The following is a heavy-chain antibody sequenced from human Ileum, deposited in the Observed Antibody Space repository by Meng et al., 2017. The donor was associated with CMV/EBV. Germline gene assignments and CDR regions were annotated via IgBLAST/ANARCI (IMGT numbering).Heavy chain of an antibody. CDR3: AKAYRVETNSNFDY. Sequence: EGSLRLSCVASGFTFSRYAMTWVRQAPGKGLEWVSTISGSGGTTYSADSVKGRFTISRDNSKNTLFLQMNSLRAEDTAVYYCAKAYRVETNSNFDYWGQGTLVTVSS. V-gene: IGHV3-23*01. D-gene: IGHD2-21*01. CDR1: GFTFSRYA. J-gene: IGHJ4*02. CDR2: ISGSGGTT.